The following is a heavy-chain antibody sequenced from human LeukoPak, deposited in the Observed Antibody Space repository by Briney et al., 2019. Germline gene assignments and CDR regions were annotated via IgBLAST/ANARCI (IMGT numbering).Heavy chain of an antibody. D-gene: IGHD1-1*01. CDR1: VGSVSGYD. CDR2: ISYRGDT. V-gene: IGHV4-34*01. Sequence: SEALSVTCGVDVGSVSGYDWSRVCQPPGERLWWRWEISYRGDTNYNPSLKSRVTISVDTSKNQFSLKVRSVTAADTAVYFCARGLGWKVTPMGLFYMDVWGEGATVTVSS. J-gene: IGHJ6*03. CDR3: ARGLGWKVTPMGLFYMDV.